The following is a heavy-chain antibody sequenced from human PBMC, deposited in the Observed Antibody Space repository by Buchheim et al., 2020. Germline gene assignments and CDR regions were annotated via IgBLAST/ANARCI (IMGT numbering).Heavy chain of an antibody. D-gene: IGHD3-22*01. CDR3: AKGLLEGYYDSSGYLYYYYYGMDV. CDR2: ISGSGGST. Sequence: EVQLLESGGGLVQPGGSLRLSCAASGFTFSSYAMSWVRQAPGKGLEWVSAISGSGGSTYYADSVKGRLTISRDNSKNTLYLQMNSLRAEDTAVYYCAKGLLEGYYDSSGYLYYYYYGMDVWGQGTT. J-gene: IGHJ6*02. CDR1: GFTFSSYA. V-gene: IGHV3-23*01.